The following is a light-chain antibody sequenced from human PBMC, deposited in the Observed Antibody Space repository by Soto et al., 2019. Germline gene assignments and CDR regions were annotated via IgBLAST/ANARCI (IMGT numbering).Light chain of an antibody. CDR3: QQYNERPPWT. CDR2: GAS. Sequence: EIVMTQSPATLSVSPGESVTLSCRASLTMNNNIAWYQHKPGQAPRLLIFGASSRATGVPGRFSGSGFGTEFNRSISSLQSEDFAVYYCQQYNERPPWTFGQGTTVEMK. J-gene: IGKJ1*01. V-gene: IGKV3-15*01. CDR1: LTMNNN.